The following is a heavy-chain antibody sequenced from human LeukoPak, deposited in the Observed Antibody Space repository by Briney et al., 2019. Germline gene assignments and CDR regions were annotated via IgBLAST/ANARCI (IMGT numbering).Heavy chain of an antibody. Sequence: SETLSLTCTVSGDSVSSGGYYWSWIRQPPGKGLEWIGCMLNSATTYYNPSLKSRVTISVDTSKNQFSLKLSSVTAADTAVYYCARGSIAPKTYYYGSGSLDYFDYWGQGTLVTVSS. J-gene: IGHJ4*02. CDR3: ARGSIAPKTYYYGSGSLDYFDY. CDR2: MLNSATT. V-gene: IGHV4-61*08. CDR1: GDSVSSGGYY. D-gene: IGHD3-10*01.